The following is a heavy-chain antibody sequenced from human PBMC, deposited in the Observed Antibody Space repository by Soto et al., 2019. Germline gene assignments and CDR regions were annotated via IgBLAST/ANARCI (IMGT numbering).Heavy chain of an antibody. CDR1: GFTFSSYA. CDR3: ARVAVEMATIHVFAY. Sequence: QVQLVESGGGVVQPGRSLRLSCAASGFTFSSYAMHWVRQAPGKGLEWVAVISYAGSNKYYADSVKGRFTISRDNSKNTLYLQMTRLRAEDTAVYYCARVAVEMATIHVFAYWGQGTLVTVSS. CDR2: ISYAGSNK. D-gene: IGHD5-12*01. J-gene: IGHJ4*02. V-gene: IGHV3-30-3*01.